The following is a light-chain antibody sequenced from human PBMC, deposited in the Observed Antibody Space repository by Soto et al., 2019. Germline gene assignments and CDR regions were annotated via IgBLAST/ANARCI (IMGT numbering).Light chain of an antibody. V-gene: IGLV2-11*01. J-gene: IGLJ1*01. CDR2: DVS. CDR3: CSYAGTYSYV. Sequence: QSVLTQPRSVSGSPGQSVTISCTGTSSDVGAYNYVSWYQQHPGKAPKFMIYDVSKRPSGVPDRFSGSKSGNTASLTISGLQAEDEAPYYCCSYAGTYSYVFGTGTKVTVL. CDR1: SSDVGAYNY.